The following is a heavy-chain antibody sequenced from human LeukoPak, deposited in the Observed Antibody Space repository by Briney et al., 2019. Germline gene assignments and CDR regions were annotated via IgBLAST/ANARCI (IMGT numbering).Heavy chain of an antibody. V-gene: IGHV4-39*01. Sequence: PSETLSLTCTVSGGSISSSSYYWGWIRQPPGKGLEWIGSIYYSGSTYYNPSLKSRVTISVDTSKNQFSLKLSSVTAADTAVYYCARLRYSTYYMDVWGKGTTVTISS. CDR1: GGSISSSSYY. D-gene: IGHD5-18*01. CDR3: ARLRYSTYYMDV. J-gene: IGHJ6*03. CDR2: IYYSGST.